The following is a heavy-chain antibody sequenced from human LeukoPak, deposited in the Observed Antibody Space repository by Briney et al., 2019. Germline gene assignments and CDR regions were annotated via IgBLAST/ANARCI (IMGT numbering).Heavy chain of an antibody. Sequence: SVKVSCKASGYTFTSYYMHWVRQAPGQGLEWMGGIIPIFGTANYAQKFQGRVTITADESTSTAYMELSSLRSEDTAVYYCASYSGSYPASFDYWGQGTLVTVSS. D-gene: IGHD1-26*01. CDR1: GYTFTSYY. CDR3: ASYSGSYPASFDY. CDR2: IIPIFGTA. V-gene: IGHV1-69*13. J-gene: IGHJ4*02.